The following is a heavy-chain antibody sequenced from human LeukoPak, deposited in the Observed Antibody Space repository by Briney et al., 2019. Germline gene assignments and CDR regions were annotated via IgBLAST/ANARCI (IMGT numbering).Heavy chain of an antibody. D-gene: IGHD2-2*01. CDR3: ASSPRLTTSWFLFNS. CDR1: GGSISSGDYY. CDR2: IYYSGST. V-gene: IGHV4-30-4*01. J-gene: IGHJ5*01. Sequence: SQTLSLTCTVSGGSISSGDYYWSWIRQPPGKGLEWIGYIYYSGSTYYNPSLKSRVTISVDTSKNRFSLKLSSVTAADTAVYYCASSPRLTTSWFLFNSWGHGTLVTVSS.